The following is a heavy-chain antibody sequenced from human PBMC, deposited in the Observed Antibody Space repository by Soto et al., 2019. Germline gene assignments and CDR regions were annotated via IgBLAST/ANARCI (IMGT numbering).Heavy chain of an antibody. CDR3: ARGRTVRNYADDSSDYFYFFDY. V-gene: IGHV4-59*01. CDR2: VYYTGST. J-gene: IGHJ4*02. CDR1: VDSISTFY. Sequence: ESLSVTCTVSVDSISTFYWGWIRQSPGKELEWIGYVYYTGSTNYNPSLKSRVTISVDRSKNQFSLKLTSANAADAAVYYCARGRTVRNYADDSSDYFYFFDYWGQGTQVTVSS. D-gene: IGHD3-22*01.